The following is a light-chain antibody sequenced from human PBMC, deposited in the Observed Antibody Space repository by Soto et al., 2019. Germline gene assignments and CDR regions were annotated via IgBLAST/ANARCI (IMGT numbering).Light chain of an antibody. CDR2: KAS. J-gene: IGKJ1*01. Sequence: DIQMTQSPSTLSASVGDRGTITCRASQSISDWLAWYQQKPGKAPKLLIYKASSLESGVPSRFSGSGSGTEFTLTISSLQPDDFATYYCQQYNSYSETFGQGTKVEVK. V-gene: IGKV1-5*03. CDR1: QSISDW. CDR3: QQYNSYSET.